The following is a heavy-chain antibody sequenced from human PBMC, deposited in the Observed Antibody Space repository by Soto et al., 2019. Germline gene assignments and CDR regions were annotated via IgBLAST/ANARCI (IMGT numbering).Heavy chain of an antibody. D-gene: IGHD3-22*01. J-gene: IGHJ4*02. CDR3: AKQNSNSYDSGGYYAVY. CDR2: IIGGNGDT. V-gene: IGHV3-23*01. CDR1: GFTFRSYT. Sequence: GGSLRLSCAASGFTFRSYTMSWVRQAPGKGLEWVSSIIGGNGDTFYADSVKGRFTISRDNSKNTLYLQMNSLRAEDTALYYCAKQNSNSYDSGGYYAVYWGQGTLVTVSS.